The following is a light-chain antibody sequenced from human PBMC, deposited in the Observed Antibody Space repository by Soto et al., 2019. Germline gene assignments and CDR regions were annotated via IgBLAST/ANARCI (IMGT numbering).Light chain of an antibody. V-gene: IGLV2-14*03. J-gene: IGLJ1*01. Sequence: QSALTQPASVSGSPGQSITISCTGTSRDVGGYNYVSWYQHRPGEVPKLIIYDVGNRPSGVSDRFSGSKSGDTASLTISGLRAEDEADDYCHSYRNTAARYVFGTGTKLTVL. CDR2: DVG. CDR3: HSYRNTAARYV. CDR1: SRDVGGYNY.